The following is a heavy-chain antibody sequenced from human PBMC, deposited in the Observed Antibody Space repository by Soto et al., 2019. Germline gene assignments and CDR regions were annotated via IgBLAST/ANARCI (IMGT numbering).Heavy chain of an antibody. CDR3: AGQYSAGWSHYFDY. V-gene: IGHV4-39*01. J-gene: IGHJ4*02. D-gene: IGHD6-19*01. Sequence: QLQLQESGPGLVKPSETLSLTCTVSGGSISSNSYYWGWIRQPPGKGLEWIGSIYYSGSTYYNPSLKSRVAISGDTSKSQFSLKLFSVSAADTAVYYCAGQYSAGWSHYFDYWGQGTLVTVSS. CDR1: GGSISSNSYY. CDR2: IYYSGST.